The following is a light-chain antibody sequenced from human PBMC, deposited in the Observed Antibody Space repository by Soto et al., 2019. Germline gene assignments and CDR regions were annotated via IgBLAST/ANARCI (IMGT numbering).Light chain of an antibody. V-gene: IGKV3-15*01. CDR3: HQYNTWPRT. Sequence: EIVMTQSPATLSVSPGERGTLSCRASQSVSNNLAWYQQKPGQAPRLLIYGASTRATDISARFSASGSGTEFILTISTLRPEDFAVYYCHQYNTWPRTFGGGTKVEI. J-gene: IGKJ4*01. CDR1: QSVSNN. CDR2: GAS.